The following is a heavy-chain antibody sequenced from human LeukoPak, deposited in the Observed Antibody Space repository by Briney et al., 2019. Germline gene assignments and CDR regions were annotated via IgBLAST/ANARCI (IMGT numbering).Heavy chain of an antibody. J-gene: IGHJ3*02. V-gene: IGHV4-59*01. Sequence: PSETLSLTCTVSGGSISSYYWSWIRQPPGKGLEWIGYIYYSGSTNYNPSLKSRVTISVDTSKNQFSLKLSSVTAADTAVYYCARGGSYDTHAFDIWGQGTMVTVSS. CDR3: ARGGSYDTHAFDI. CDR1: GGSISSYY. CDR2: IYYSGST. D-gene: IGHD2-15*01.